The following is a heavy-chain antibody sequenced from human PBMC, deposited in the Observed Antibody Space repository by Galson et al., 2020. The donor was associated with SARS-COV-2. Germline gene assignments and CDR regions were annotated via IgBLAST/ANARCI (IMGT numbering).Heavy chain of an antibody. J-gene: IGHJ6*02. CDR3: AKDLLEVSAFYALDV. Sequence: GGSLRLSCAASGFTFSSYAMNWVRQAPGKGLEWVSTLSGSGFSTYYADSVKGRFTISRDNSKNTAYLQMNSLRAEDTAVYYCAKDLLEVSAFYALDVWGQGTPVTVSS. D-gene: IGHD3-16*01. CDR1: GFTFSSYA. V-gene: IGHV3-23*01. CDR2: LSGSGFST.